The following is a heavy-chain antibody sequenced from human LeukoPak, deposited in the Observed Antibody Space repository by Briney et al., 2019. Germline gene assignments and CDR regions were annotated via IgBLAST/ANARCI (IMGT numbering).Heavy chain of an antibody. CDR2: IYDSGTT. D-gene: IGHD5-12*01. V-gene: IGHV4-39*01. J-gene: IGHJ3*02. CDR1: GDSTSSSTYY. Sequence: SETLSLTCTVSGDSTSSSTYYWDWIRQAPGKGLEWIGNIYDSGTTHYNPPLKSRVTISGDTSKNQFSLKLNSVTAADTAIYYCATHRRSGSGGSENAFEIWGQGTMVTVSS. CDR3: ATHRRSGSGGSENAFEI.